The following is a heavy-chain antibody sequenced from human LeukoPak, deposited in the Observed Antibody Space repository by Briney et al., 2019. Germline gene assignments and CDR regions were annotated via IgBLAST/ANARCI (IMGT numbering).Heavy chain of an antibody. CDR1: GFTFSSYS. CDR2: ITGSGAFT. V-gene: IGHV3-23*01. D-gene: IGHD6-19*01. Sequence: PGGSLRLSCAASGFTFSSYSMTWVRQAPGRGLEWVSAITGSGAFTDYADSVKGRFTISRDNPKNTLYLQMNSLRAEDTAVYYCAKRSAESSGYFDYWGQGTLVTVSS. CDR3: AKRSAESSGYFDY. J-gene: IGHJ4*02.